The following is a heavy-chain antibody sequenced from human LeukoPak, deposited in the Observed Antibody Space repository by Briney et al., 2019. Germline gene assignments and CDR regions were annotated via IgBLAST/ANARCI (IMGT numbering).Heavy chain of an antibody. J-gene: IGHJ4*02. CDR3: AKGGRDYDYVWGSYRFPYYFDY. CDR1: GFTFSSYS. D-gene: IGHD3-16*02. V-gene: IGHV3-48*01. Sequence: GGSLRLSCAASGFTFSSYSMNWVRQAPGKGLEWVSYISSSSSTIYYADSVKGRFTISRDNSKNTLYLQMNSLRAEDTAVYYCAKGGRDYDYVWGSYRFPYYFDYWGQGTLVTVSS. CDR2: ISSSSSTI.